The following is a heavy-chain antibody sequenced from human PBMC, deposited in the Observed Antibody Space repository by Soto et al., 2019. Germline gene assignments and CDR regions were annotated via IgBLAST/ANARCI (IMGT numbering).Heavy chain of an antibody. V-gene: IGHV1-69*01. CDR1: GGTFSSYA. J-gene: IGHJ5*02. D-gene: IGHD3-22*01. Sequence: QVQLVQAGDEVKKPGSSVKVSCKASGGTFSSYAISWVRQAPGQGLEWMGGIIAIFGTANYAQKFQGRVTITADESTSTAYMELSSLRSEDTAVYYCARVPRKGLYDSSCYYYDNNWFAPWGQGTLVTVSS. CDR3: ARVPRKGLYDSSCYYYDNNWFAP. CDR2: IIAIFGTA.